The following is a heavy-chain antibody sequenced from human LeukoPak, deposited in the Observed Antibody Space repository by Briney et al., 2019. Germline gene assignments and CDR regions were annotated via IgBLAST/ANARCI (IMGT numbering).Heavy chain of an antibody. Sequence: SVNVSCKASVGTFSSYAISWVRQAPGQGLEWMGGIIPIFGTANYAQKFQGRVTITADESTSTAYMELSSLRSEDTAVYYCARDAGNIAAAGNAFDIWGQRTMVTVSS. J-gene: IGHJ3*02. CDR3: ARDAGNIAAAGNAFDI. CDR1: VGTFSSYA. D-gene: IGHD6-13*01. CDR2: IIPIFGTA. V-gene: IGHV1-69*13.